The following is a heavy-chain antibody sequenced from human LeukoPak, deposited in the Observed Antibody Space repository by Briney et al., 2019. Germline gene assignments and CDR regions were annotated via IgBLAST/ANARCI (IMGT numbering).Heavy chain of an antibody. CDR3: ARDHDYGPDY. CDR1: GYTFTVHY. CDR2: IKPDSGAT. D-gene: IGHD4/OR15-4a*01. V-gene: IGHV1-2*02. J-gene: IGHJ4*02. Sequence: GASVKVSCKASGYTFTVHYMHWLRQAPGQGLEWMGWIKPDSGATNSAQNFQGRVTMTSDTSINTAYMELSRLTSDATAMYYCARDHDYGPDYWGQGTLVTVSA.